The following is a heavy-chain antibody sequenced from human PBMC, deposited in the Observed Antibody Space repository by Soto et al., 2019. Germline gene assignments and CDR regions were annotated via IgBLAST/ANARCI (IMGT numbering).Heavy chain of an antibody. V-gene: IGHV1-69*13. CDR2: IIPIFGTA. J-gene: IGHJ3*02. CDR1: GGTFSSYA. Sequence: SVKVSCKASGGTFSSYAISWVRQAPGQGLEWMGGIIPIFGTANYAQKFQGRVTITADESTGTAYMELSSLRSEDTAVYYCATFDYYDSSGYRDDAFDIWGQGTMVTVSS. CDR3: ATFDYYDSSGYRDDAFDI. D-gene: IGHD3-22*01.